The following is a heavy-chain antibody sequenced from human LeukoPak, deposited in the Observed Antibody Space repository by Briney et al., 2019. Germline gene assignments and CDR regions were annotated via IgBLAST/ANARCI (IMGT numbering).Heavy chain of an antibody. Sequence: SETLSLTCAVYGGSFSGYYWSWIRQPPGKGLEWIGEINHSGSTNYNPSLKSRVTISVDTSKNQFSLKLSSVTAADTAAYYCARSSAVGSCYTTWGQGTLVTVSS. D-gene: IGHD2-15*01. CDR3: ARSSAVGSCYTT. CDR2: INHSGST. V-gene: IGHV4-34*01. J-gene: IGHJ5*02. CDR1: GGSFSGYY.